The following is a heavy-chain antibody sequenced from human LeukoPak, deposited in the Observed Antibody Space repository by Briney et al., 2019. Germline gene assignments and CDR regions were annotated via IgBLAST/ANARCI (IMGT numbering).Heavy chain of an antibody. V-gene: IGHV4-59*12. CDR2: IYYSGST. CDR1: GGSISSYY. J-gene: IGHJ4*02. CDR3: ARSVVVAATPYFFDY. Sequence: SETLSLTCTVSGGSISSYYWSWIRQPPGKGLEWIGYIYYSGSTNYNPSLKSRVTISVDTSKNQFSLKLSSVTAADTAVYYCARSVVVAATPYFFDYWGQGTLVTVSS. D-gene: IGHD2-15*01.